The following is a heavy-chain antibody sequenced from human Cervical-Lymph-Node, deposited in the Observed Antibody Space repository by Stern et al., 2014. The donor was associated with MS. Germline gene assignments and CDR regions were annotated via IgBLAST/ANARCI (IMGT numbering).Heavy chain of an antibody. CDR3: ARLGSPFDY. V-gene: IGHV3-11*01. D-gene: IGHD1-1*01. CDR1: GFAFSDYY. CDR2: IDRNGSNF. Sequence: DQLVESGGGLVKPGGSLRLSCSASGFAFSDYYMSWIRQAPGKGLEWVSHIDRNGSNFYHADSVAGRFTISRGNAKNTLYLAMNSLRAEDTAVYYCARLGSPFDYWGQGTLVTVSS. J-gene: IGHJ4*02.